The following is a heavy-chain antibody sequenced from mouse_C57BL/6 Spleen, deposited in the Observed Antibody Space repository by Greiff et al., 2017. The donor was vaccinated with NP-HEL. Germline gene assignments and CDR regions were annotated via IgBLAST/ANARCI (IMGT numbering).Heavy chain of an antibody. D-gene: IGHD1-1*01. J-gene: IGHJ2*01. Sequence: VKLVESGAELARPGASVKLSCKASGYTFTSYGISWVKQRTGQGLEWIGEIYPRSGNTYYNEKFKGKATLTADKSSRTAYMELRSLTSEDSAVYFCARLDYGSRDFDYWGQGTTLTVSS. CDR2: IYPRSGNT. CDR1: GYTFTSYG. V-gene: IGHV1-81*01. CDR3: ARLDYGSRDFDY.